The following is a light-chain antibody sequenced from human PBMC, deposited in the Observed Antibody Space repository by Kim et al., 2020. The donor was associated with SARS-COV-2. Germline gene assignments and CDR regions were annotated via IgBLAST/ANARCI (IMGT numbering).Light chain of an antibody. J-gene: IGKJ5*01. V-gene: IGKV1D-16*01. CDR1: QDINIW. CDR2: AAS. CDR3: QQYVSYPNT. Sequence: ASGGERVTVTCRESQDINIWLAWYQQRPGKAPKSLIYAASNLQTGVPGRFSGSGSGTEFTLTIRSLQPEDFATYYCQQYVSYPNTFGQGTRLEIK.